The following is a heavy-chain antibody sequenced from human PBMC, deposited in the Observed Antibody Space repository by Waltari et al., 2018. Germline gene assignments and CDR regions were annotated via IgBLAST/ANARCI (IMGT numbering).Heavy chain of an antibody. CDR3: TTLDKNWPLDY. CDR2: IKSKTDGGTT. CDR1: GFSFNGPW. Sequence: EVQLVESGGGLVKPGGSLRLSCAVSGFSFNGPWVNWVRQAPGKGLEWVGLIKSKTDGGTTDYAAPVKGRFTISRDESKNTLFLQMNSLKTEDTAVYYCTTLDKNWPLDYWGQGTLVTVSS. V-gene: IGHV3-15*07. D-gene: IGHD1-1*01. J-gene: IGHJ4*02.